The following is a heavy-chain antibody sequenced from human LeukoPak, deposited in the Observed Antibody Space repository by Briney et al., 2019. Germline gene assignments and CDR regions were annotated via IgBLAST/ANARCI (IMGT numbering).Heavy chain of an antibody. CDR1: GGTFSSYA. Sequence: GSSVKVSCKASGGTFSSYAISWVRQAPGQGLEWMGRIIPILGIANYAQKFQGRVTITADKSTSTAYMELRSLRSDDTAVYYCAREGGIVDSSGYPAYYFDYWGQGTLVTVSS. J-gene: IGHJ4*02. CDR2: IIPILGIA. D-gene: IGHD3-22*01. CDR3: AREGGIVDSSGYPAYYFDY. V-gene: IGHV1-69*04.